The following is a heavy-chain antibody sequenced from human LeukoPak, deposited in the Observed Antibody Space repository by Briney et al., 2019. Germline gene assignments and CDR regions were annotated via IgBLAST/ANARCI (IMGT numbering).Heavy chain of an antibody. J-gene: IGHJ4*02. D-gene: IGHD4/OR15-4a*01. CDR3: ARGGAANDY. CDR1: GGSISSSSYY. V-gene: IGHV3-7*01. Sequence: ETLSLTCTVSGGSISSSSYYWGWIRQAPGKGLEWVANIKEDGSEKYYVDSVKGRFTISRDNAKNSLYLQMNSLRAEDMAIYYCARGGAANDYWGQGTLVTVSS. CDR2: IKEDGSEK.